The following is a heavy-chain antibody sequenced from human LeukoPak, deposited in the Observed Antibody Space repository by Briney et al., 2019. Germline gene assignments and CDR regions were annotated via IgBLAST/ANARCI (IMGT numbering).Heavy chain of an antibody. Sequence: GASVKVSCKASGYTFNSYGINWVRQAPGQGLEWMGWISVYNGQTNYAHKFQGRVTMTTDTSTRTVYMELRSLRSDDTAVFYCARVWGWELQPFFAHGGQGTLATV. CDR2: ISVYNGQT. J-gene: IGHJ4*02. CDR3: ARVWGWELQPFFAH. CDR1: GYTFNSYG. D-gene: IGHD1-26*01. V-gene: IGHV1-18*01.